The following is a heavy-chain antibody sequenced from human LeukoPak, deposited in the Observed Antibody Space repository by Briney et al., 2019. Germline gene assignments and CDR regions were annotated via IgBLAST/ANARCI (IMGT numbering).Heavy chain of an antibody. J-gene: IGHJ4*02. V-gene: IGHV3-11*01. CDR1: GFTFSDYY. CDR2: ITNRGDTV. D-gene: IGHD2-2*02. CDR3: ARVGYCSSARCYRAGLDY. Sequence: PGGSLRLSCAASGFTFSDYYMTWVRQAPGKGLEWLSYITNRGDTVFYADSVKGRFTVSRDNAKRSLYLQMNSLRAEDTAVYYCARVGYCSSARCYRAGLDYWGQGTLVTVSS.